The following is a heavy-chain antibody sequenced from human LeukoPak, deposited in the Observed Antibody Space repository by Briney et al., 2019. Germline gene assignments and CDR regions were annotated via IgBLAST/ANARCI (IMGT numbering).Heavy chain of an antibody. J-gene: IGHJ6*02. CDR3: ARDHYDILTGSDGMDV. V-gene: IGHV4-59*01. D-gene: IGHD3-9*01. CDR1: GGSISSYY. Sequence: PSETLSLPCTVCGGSISSYYWRWIRQPPGKGLEWIGYIYYSGSTNYNPSLKSRVTISVDTSKNQFSLKLSSVTAADTAVYYCARDHYDILTGSDGMDVWGQGTTVTVSS. CDR2: IYYSGST.